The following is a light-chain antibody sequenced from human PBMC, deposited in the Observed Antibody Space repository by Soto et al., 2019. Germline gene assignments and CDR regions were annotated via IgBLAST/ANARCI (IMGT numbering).Light chain of an antibody. CDR2: AAS. Sequence: DIQMTQSPSSLSASVGDRVTITCRASQSISSYLNWYQQKPGKAPKLLIYAASSLHSGVPSRFSGSGSGTDFALTISSLQPKDFATYYCQQSYSTLSSFGPGTKVDIK. V-gene: IGKV1-39*01. CDR3: QQSYSTLSS. CDR1: QSISSY. J-gene: IGKJ3*01.